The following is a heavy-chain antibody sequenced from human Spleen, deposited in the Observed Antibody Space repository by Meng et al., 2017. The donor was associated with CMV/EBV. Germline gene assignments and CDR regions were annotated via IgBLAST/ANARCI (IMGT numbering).Heavy chain of an antibody. CDR1: GYTFTGYY. Sequence: ASVKVSCKGSGYTFTGYYMHWVRQAPGQGLEWMGWINPNSGGTNYAQKFQGRVTMTRDTSISAAYLELSRLTSDDTAVYYCARALQLTSPNCYDSTYYHFDLDYFDSWGQGTLVTVSS. CDR2: INPNSGGT. D-gene: IGHD3-22*01. V-gene: IGHV1-2*02. CDR3: ARALQLTSPNCYDSTYYHFDLDYFDS. J-gene: IGHJ4*02.